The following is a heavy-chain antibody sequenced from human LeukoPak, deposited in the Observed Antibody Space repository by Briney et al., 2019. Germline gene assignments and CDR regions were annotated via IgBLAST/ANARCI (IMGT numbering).Heavy chain of an antibody. J-gene: IGHJ5*01. Sequence: SETLSLTCAVYGGSFSGYYWSWIRQPPGKGLEWIGEINHSGSTNYNPSLKSRVTISVDTSRKQFFLKLSSVTAADTAVYYCVLAPNSNWFDFWGQGTQVTVSS. CDR3: VLAPNSNWFDF. CDR2: INHSGST. V-gene: IGHV4-34*01. CDR1: GGSFSGYY. D-gene: IGHD2-8*01.